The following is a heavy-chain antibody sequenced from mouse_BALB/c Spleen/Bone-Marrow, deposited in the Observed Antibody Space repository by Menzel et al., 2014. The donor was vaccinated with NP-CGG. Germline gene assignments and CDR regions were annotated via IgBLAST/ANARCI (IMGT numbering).Heavy chain of an antibody. CDR3: ARQGVYYGKTYYAMGY. Sequence: EVMLVESGGGLVQPGGSLEISCAASGFTFSSYIMSWVRQTPEKRLEWVAYISNGGGSTYYPDTVKGRFTISRDNAKNTLYLQMISLKSEDTAMYYCARQGVYYGKTYYAMGYWGQGTSVTVSS. D-gene: IGHD2-1*01. V-gene: IGHV5-12-2*01. CDR2: ISNGGGST. CDR1: GFTFSSYI. J-gene: IGHJ4*01.